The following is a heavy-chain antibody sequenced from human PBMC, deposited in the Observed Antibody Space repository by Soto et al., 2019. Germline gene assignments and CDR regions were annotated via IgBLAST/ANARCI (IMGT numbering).Heavy chain of an antibody. D-gene: IGHD6-6*01. CDR2: IKSKTDGGTT. Sequence: GGSLRLSCAASGFTFSNAWMSWVRQASGKGLEWVGRIKSKTDGGTTDYAAPVKGRFTISRDDSKNTLYLQMNSLKTEDTAVYYCTTVGSSSLGWFWFDPWGQGTLVTVSS. CDR3: TTVGSSSLGWFWFDP. CDR1: GFTFSNAW. J-gene: IGHJ5*02. V-gene: IGHV3-15*01.